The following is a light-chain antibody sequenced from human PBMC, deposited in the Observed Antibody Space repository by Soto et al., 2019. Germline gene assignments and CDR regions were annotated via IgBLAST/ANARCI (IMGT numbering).Light chain of an antibody. Sequence: QSALTQPASVSGSPGQSITISCTGTSSDIGNYNLVSWYQQHPGKAPKLMIYEDTERPSGVSDRFSGSESGNTASLTISGLQAEDEADYYCCSYAGSGTYVFGTGTKLTVL. CDR2: EDT. CDR3: CSYAGSGTYV. CDR1: SSDIGNYNL. V-gene: IGLV2-23*01. J-gene: IGLJ1*01.